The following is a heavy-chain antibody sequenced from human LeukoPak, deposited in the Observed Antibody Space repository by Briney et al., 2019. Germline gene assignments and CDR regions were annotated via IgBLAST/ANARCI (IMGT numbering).Heavy chain of an antibody. J-gene: IGHJ6*02. CDR3: TTDLTMVRGVSGMDV. V-gene: IGHV3-23*01. CDR2: ISGSGGST. D-gene: IGHD3-10*01. CDR1: GFTFSSYA. Sequence: GGSLRLSCAASGFTFSSYAMNWVRQAPGKGLEWVSAISGSGGSTNYADSVKGRFTISRDNSKNTLYLQMNSLRAEDTAVYYCTTDLTMVRGVSGMDVWGQGTTVTVSS.